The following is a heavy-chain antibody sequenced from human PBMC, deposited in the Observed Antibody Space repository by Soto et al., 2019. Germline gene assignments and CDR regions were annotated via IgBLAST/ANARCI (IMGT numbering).Heavy chain of an antibody. Sequence: PGESLKISCQCSGYRFTSYWIGWVRQMPGKGLEWMGIIYPGDSDTRYSPSFQGQVTISADKSISTAYLQWSSLKASDTAMYYCARCPSSYGSGYYYGMDVWGQGTTVTVSS. CDR1: GYRFTSYW. J-gene: IGHJ6*02. CDR2: IYPGDSDT. V-gene: IGHV5-51*01. CDR3: ARCPSSYGSGYYYGMDV. D-gene: IGHD3-10*01.